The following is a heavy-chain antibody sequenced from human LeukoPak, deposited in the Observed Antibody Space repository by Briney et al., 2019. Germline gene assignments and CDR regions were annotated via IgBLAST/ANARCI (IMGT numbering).Heavy chain of an antibody. D-gene: IGHD3-22*01. Sequence: KASETLSLTCTVSGGSISSYYWSWIRQPPGKGLEWIGYIYYSGSTNYNPSLKSRVTISVDTSKNQFSLKLSSVTAADTAVYYCARGGVRYYYDSSGYHFDYWGQGTLVTVSS. CDR3: ARGGVRYYYDSSGYHFDY. CDR1: GGSISSYY. CDR2: IYYSGST. V-gene: IGHV4-59*12. J-gene: IGHJ4*02.